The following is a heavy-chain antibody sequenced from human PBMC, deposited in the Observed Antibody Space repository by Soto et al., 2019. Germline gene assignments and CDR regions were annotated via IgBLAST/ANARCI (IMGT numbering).Heavy chain of an antibody. CDR1: GFTFSSYA. Sequence: GGSLRLSCAASGFTFSSYAMSWVRQVPGKGLEWVSAISGSGGSTYYADSVKGRFTISRDNSKNTLYLQMNSLRAEDTAVYYCARQSLGYCSGGSCYFDYWGQGTLVTVSS. D-gene: IGHD2-15*01. CDR3: ARQSLGYCSGGSCYFDY. J-gene: IGHJ4*02. CDR2: ISGSGGST. V-gene: IGHV3-23*01.